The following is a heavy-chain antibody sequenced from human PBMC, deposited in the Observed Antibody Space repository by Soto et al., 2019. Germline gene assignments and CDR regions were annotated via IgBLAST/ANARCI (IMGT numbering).Heavy chain of an antibody. CDR3: ARTRGGSGWYQPNYYYYYGMDV. CDR2: IWYDGSNK. J-gene: IGHJ6*02. V-gene: IGHV3-33*01. D-gene: IGHD6-19*01. CDR1: GFTFSSYG. Sequence: GGSLRLSCAASGFTFSSYGMHWVRQAPGKGLEWVAVIWYDGSNKYYADSVKGRFTISRDNSKNTLYLQMNSLRAEDTAVYYCARTRGGSGWYQPNYYYYYGMDVWGQGTTVTVSS.